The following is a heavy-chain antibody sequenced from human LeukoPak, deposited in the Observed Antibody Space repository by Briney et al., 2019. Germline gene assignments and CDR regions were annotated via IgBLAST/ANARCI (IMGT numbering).Heavy chain of an antibody. Sequence: GGSLRLSCAASGFTFSSYGMHWVRQAPGKGLEWVAVIWYDGSNKYYADSVKGRFTISRDNSKNTLYLQMNSLRAEDTAVYYCAREAVVTASAFDIWGQGTMVTVSS. V-gene: IGHV3-33*01. CDR1: GFTFSSYG. J-gene: IGHJ3*02. D-gene: IGHD2-21*02. CDR3: AREAVVTASAFDI. CDR2: IWYDGSNK.